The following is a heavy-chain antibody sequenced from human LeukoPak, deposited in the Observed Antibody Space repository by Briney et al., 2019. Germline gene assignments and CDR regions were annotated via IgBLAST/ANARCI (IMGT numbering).Heavy chain of an antibody. CDR2: ISTSSSTI. D-gene: IGHD6-13*01. Sequence: GGSLRLSCAASGFTFRSYSMHWVRQAPGKGLEWLSFISTSSSTIYYADSVKGRFTISRDNSKNTLYLQMNSLRAEDTAVYYCAKTYSRSWYYDYWGQGTLVTVSS. J-gene: IGHJ4*02. CDR3: AKTYSRSWYYDY. V-gene: IGHV3-48*01. CDR1: GFTFRSYS.